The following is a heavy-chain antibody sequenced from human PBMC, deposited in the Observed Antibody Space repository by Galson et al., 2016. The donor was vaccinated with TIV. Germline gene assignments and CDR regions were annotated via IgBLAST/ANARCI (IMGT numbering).Heavy chain of an antibody. J-gene: IGHJ3*01. CDR2: INHRGST. Sequence: SLTCGVYGGSFNRYYWTWIRQPPGKGLEWIGQINHRGSTKYNPSLNSRVTISVDTSKNQFSLKMTSMTAADTAVYYCASPFPGGDDFWSAYYDAFDVWGQGTMVTVSS. D-gene: IGHD3-3*01. CDR3: ASPFPGGDDFWSAYYDAFDV. CDR1: GGSFNRYY. V-gene: IGHV4-34*01.